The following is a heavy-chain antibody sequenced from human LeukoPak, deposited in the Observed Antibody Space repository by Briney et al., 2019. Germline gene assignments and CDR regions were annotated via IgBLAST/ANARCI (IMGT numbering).Heavy chain of an antibody. CDR1: GGSISSYD. V-gene: IGHV4-4*09. Sequence: SETLSLTCTGSGGSISSYDWSWIRQPPGKGLEWIGYIYTSGSTNYNPFLKSRVTISVDTSKNQFSLKLSSVTAADTAVYYCASSHYYDSSGYYEGKRGFDYWGQGTLVTVSS. J-gene: IGHJ4*02. CDR3: ASSHYYDSSGYYEGKRGFDY. CDR2: IYTSGST. D-gene: IGHD3-22*01.